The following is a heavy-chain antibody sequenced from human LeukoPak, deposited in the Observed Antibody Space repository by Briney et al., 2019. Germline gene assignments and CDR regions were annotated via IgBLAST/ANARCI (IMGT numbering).Heavy chain of an antibody. CDR1: GFIFSNYA. Sequence: QPGGSLRLSCAASGFIFSNYAMGWVRQAPGKGLEWASAISASGANTYYADSVKGRFTISRDNSKNSLYLQMNSLRADDTAVYYCAKGRALEVVAALNYWGQGTVVTVPS. J-gene: IGHJ4*02. V-gene: IGHV3-23*01. CDR2: ISASGANT. CDR3: AKGRALEVVAALNY. D-gene: IGHD2-15*01.